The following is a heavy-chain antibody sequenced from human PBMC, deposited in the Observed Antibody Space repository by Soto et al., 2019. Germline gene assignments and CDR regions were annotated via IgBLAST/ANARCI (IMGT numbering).Heavy chain of an antibody. V-gene: IGHV4-59*01. CDR2: IYYSGST. D-gene: IGHD2-21*01. CDR1: GGSISSYY. CDR3: ARVVECGGDCKRSFDF. Sequence: SETLSLTCTVSGGSISSYYWSWIRRPPGKGLEWIGYIYYSGSTNYNPSLKSRVTISVDTSKNQFSLKLSSVTAADTAVYYCARVVECGGDCKRSFDFPCQGTMDIGS. J-gene: IGHJ3*01.